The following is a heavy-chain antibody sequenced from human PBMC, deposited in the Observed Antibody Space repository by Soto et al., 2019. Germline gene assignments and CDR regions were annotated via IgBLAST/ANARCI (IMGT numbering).Heavy chain of an antibody. CDR2: ISAYNGNT. CDR3: ARDGRATAMGFTAGDWFDP. J-gene: IGHJ5*02. D-gene: IGHD5-18*01. Sequence: ASVKVSCKASGYTFTSYGISWVRQAPGQGLEWMGWISAYNGNTNYAQKLQGRVTMTTETSTSTAYMELRSLRSDDTAVYYCARDGRATAMGFTAGDWFDPWGQGTLVTVSS. CDR1: GYTFTSYG. V-gene: IGHV1-18*01.